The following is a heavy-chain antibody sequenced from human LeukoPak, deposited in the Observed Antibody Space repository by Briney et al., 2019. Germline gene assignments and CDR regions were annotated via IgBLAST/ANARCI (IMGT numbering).Heavy chain of an antibody. Sequence: PSETLSLTCAVYGGSFSGYYWSWIRQPPGKGLEWIGEINHSGSTNYNPSPKSRVTISVDTSKNQFSLKLSSVTAADTAVYYCARGGGADLTSVTPGGDFDYWGQGTLVTVSS. CDR3: ARGGGADLTSVTPGGDFDY. CDR2: INHSGST. D-gene: IGHD2-21*01. J-gene: IGHJ4*02. CDR1: GGSFSGYY. V-gene: IGHV4-34*01.